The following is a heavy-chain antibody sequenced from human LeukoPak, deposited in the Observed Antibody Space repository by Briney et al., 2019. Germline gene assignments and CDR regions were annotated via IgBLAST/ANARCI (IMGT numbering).Heavy chain of an antibody. CDR2: INHSGST. Sequence: SETLSLTCAVYGGSFSGYYWSWIRQPPGKGLEWIGEINHSGSTNYNPSLKSRLTISVDMSKNQFSLNLRSVTAADTAVYYCARDKDDYVWGTYRWWGQGMLVTVSS. D-gene: IGHD3-16*02. J-gene: IGHJ4*02. CDR3: ARDKDDYVWGTYRW. CDR1: GGSFSGYY. V-gene: IGHV4-34*01.